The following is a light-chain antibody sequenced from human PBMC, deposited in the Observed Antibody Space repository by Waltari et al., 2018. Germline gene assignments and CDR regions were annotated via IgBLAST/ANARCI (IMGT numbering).Light chain of an antibody. CDR1: PDISNH. V-gene: IGKV1-33*01. Sequence: DIEMTQSPSSLSASVGEKVTITCRASPDISNHLSWFQQKPGKAPKLLIYDVSKLETGVASRFSGGGSRADFTLIINDVQPEDVATYYCQQYDSLTLLTFGQGTRLE. J-gene: IGKJ5*01. CDR3: QQYDSLTLLT. CDR2: DVS.